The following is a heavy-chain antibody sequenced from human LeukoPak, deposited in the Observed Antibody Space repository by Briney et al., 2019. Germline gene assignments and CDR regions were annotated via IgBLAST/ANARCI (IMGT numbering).Heavy chain of an antibody. J-gene: IGHJ4*02. Sequence: ASVKVSCKASGYTFTSYGISWVRQAPGQGLEWMGWISAYNGNRDYAQKFKDRVTMTTDTSTNTVYLELRSLRPDDTAMYYCARTGYGSGSDDFDFWGQGTLVTVSS. CDR3: ARTGYGSGSDDFDF. V-gene: IGHV1-18*01. CDR1: GYTFTSYG. CDR2: ISAYNGNR. D-gene: IGHD3-10*01.